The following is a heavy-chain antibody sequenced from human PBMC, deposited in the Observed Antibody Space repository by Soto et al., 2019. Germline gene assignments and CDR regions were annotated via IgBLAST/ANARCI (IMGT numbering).Heavy chain of an antibody. CDR3: ARVFSSGWYAADY. CDR2: IYYSGST. D-gene: IGHD6-19*01. CDR1: GGSFSSGGYY. V-gene: IGHV4-31*03. Sequence: SETLSLTCTVSGGSFSSGGYYWSWIRQHPGKGLEWIGYIYYSGSTYYNPSLKSRVTLSVDTSKNQFFLKLSSVTAADTAVYYCARVFSSGWYAADYWGQGTLVTVSS. J-gene: IGHJ4*02.